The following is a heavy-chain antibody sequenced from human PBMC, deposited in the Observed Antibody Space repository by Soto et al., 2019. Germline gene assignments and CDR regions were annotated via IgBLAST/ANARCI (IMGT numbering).Heavy chain of an antibody. CDR3: ARVSGGATTGGTFDY. J-gene: IGHJ4*02. D-gene: IGHD1-26*01. CDR2: IYYSGST. CDR1: GCSISSGGYY. V-gene: IGHV4-31*03. Sequence: QVQLQESGPGLVKPSQTLSLTCTVSGCSISSGGYYWSWIRQHPGKVLEWIGYIYYSGSTYYNPSLKSRVNISVDTSKNQFSLKLSSVTAADTAVYYCARVSGGATTGGTFDYWGQGTLVTVSS.